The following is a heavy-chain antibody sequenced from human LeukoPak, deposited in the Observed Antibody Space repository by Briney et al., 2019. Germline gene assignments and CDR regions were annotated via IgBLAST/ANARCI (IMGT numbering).Heavy chain of an antibody. D-gene: IGHD3-22*01. Sequence: GASVKVSCTASGYTFSVYYMHWGPPAPGQRLEWMGWINPNSGGTNYAQKFQGRVTMPRDTSISTAYMELSTLRSDATAVYYCARVRGGDSSGYYLGDFDYWGQGTLVTVSS. CDR2: INPNSGGT. J-gene: IGHJ4*02. CDR3: ARVRGGDSSGYYLGDFDY. CDR1: GYTFSVYY. V-gene: IGHV1-2*02.